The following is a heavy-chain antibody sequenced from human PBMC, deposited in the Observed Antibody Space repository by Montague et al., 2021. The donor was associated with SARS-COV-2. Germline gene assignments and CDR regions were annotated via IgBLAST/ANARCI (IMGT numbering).Heavy chain of an antibody. D-gene: IGHD5-12*01. Sequence: SETRSLTCTVSGDSISSSSYYWGWIRQPPGKGLEWIGSIYYSGSTYYNPSLKSRVTISVDTSKNQFSLKLSSVTAADTAVYYCARDLWVWLSVEGSFDYWGQGTLVTVSS. V-gene: IGHV4-39*07. CDR3: ARDLWVWLSVEGSFDY. CDR1: GDSISSSSYY. CDR2: IYYSGST. J-gene: IGHJ4*02.